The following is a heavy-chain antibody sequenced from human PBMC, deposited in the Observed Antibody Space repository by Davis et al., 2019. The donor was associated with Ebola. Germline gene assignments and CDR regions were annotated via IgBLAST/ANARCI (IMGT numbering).Heavy chain of an antibody. CDR3: ARDIAAAGTTDY. J-gene: IGHJ4*02. Sequence: AASVKVSCKASGYTFTSYAMHWVRQDPGQRLEWMGWINAGNGNTKYSQKFPGRATITRDTSASTAYMELRSLRSEDTAIYYCARDIAAAGTTDYWGQGTLVSVSS. CDR2: INAGNGNT. V-gene: IGHV1-3*01. CDR1: GYTFTSYA. D-gene: IGHD6-13*01.